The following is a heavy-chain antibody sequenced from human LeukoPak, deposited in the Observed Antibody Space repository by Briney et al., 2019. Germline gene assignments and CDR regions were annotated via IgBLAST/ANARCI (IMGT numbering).Heavy chain of an antibody. D-gene: IGHD4-23*01. J-gene: IGHJ4*02. Sequence: GASVKVSCKASGYTFTDYYMHWVRQAPGQGLEWMGWINPSSGGTNYAQKFQGRVTVTRDTSISTAYMDLSRLRSDNTAVYYCARDLYGGTSATFDYWGQGTLVTVSS. CDR1: GYTFTDYY. V-gene: IGHV1-2*02. CDR2: INPSSGGT. CDR3: ARDLYGGTSATFDY.